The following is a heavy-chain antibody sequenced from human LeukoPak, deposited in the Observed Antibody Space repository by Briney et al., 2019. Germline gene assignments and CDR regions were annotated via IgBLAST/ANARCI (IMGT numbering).Heavy chain of an antibody. D-gene: IGHD3-9*01. CDR3: AKREKNYDILTGYSTDHFDY. J-gene: IGHJ4*02. CDR2: ISGSGGST. V-gene: IGHV3-23*01. Sequence: GGSLRLSCAASGFTFSSYGMSWVRQAPGKGLEWVSAISGSGGSTYYADSVKGRFTISRDNSKNTLYLQMNSLRAEDTAVYYCAKREKNYDILTGYSTDHFDYWGQGTLVTVSS. CDR1: GFTFSSYG.